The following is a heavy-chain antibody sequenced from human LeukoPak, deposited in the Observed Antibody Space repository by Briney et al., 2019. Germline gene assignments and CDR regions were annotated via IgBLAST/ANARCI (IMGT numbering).Heavy chain of an antibody. J-gene: IGHJ4*02. V-gene: IGHV3-53*01. D-gene: IGHD6-6*01. Sequence: PGGSLRLSCAASGFTVSSNYMNWVRQAPGKGLEWVSVFYSGGSTYYADSVKGRFTISRDSSKNTLYLQMNSLRAEDTAVYYCARTYSSSSFVDYWGQGTLVTVSS. CDR3: ARTYSSSSFVDY. CDR1: GFTVSSNY. CDR2: FYSGGST.